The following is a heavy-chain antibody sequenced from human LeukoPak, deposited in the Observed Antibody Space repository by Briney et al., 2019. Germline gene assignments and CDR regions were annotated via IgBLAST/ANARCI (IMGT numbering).Heavy chain of an antibody. J-gene: IGHJ1*01. CDR3: GRLSRSLPEH. CDR1: GFSFSSYW. CDR2: IKQDGSEK. Sequence: GGSLRLSCTASGFSFSSYWMNWVRQAPGKGLEWVANIKQDGSEKNYVDSVGGRFTISRDNAKNSLYLEMNSLRAEDTAVYYCGRLSRSLPEHWGQGTLVTVSS. V-gene: IGHV3-7*01.